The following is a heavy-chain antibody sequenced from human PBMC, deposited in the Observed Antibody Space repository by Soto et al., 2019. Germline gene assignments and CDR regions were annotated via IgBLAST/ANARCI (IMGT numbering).Heavy chain of an antibody. Sequence: GASVKVSCKASGYTFTSYGISWVRQAPGQGLEWMGWISAYNGNTNYAQKLQGRVTMTTDTSTSTAYMELRSLRSDDTAVYYYARDFSNGVHFYGSAWLVPWGQGTLVTVS. D-gene: IGHD3-10*01. J-gene: IGHJ5*02. CDR2: ISAYNGNT. CDR3: ARDFSNGVHFYGSAWLVP. CDR1: GYTFTSYG. V-gene: IGHV1-18*01.